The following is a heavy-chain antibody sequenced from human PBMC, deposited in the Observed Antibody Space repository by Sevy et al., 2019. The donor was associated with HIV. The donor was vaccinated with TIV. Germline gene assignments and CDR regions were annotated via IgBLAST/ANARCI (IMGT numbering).Heavy chain of an antibody. CDR2: VSYDGSDT. CDR3: ARPRANYVDHYFFYAMDV. CDR1: GFAFSNYYA. Sequence: EGSLRLSCAASGFAFSNYYAMHWVRQAPGTGLEWVALVSYDGSDTYYADSVKGRFTVSRDKFKNTLFLQMNSLTTEYTVVYYCARPRANYVDHYFFYAMDVWGQGTTVTVSS. D-gene: IGHD4-17*01. V-gene: IGHV3-30-3*01. J-gene: IGHJ6*02.